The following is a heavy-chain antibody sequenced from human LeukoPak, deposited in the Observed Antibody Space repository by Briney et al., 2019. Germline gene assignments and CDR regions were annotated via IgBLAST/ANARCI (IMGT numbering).Heavy chain of an antibody. J-gene: IGHJ4*02. CDR1: GYTFTSYG. CDR2: ISAYNGNT. CDR3: ARADRRRPPYSSSWYSENIFDY. Sequence: ASVKVTCKASGYTFTSYGISWVRRAPGQGLEWMGWISAYNGNTNYAQKLQGRVTMTRDTSTSTVYMELSSLRSEDTAVYYCARADRRRPPYSSSWYSENIFDYWGQGTLVTVSS. D-gene: IGHD6-13*01. V-gene: IGHV1-18*01.